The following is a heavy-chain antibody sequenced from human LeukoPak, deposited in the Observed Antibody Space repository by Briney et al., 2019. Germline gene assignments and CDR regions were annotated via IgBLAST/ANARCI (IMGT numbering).Heavy chain of an antibody. CDR2: IYYNGDT. CDR3: AVLLYRHYHWFDS. D-gene: IGHD3-16*02. Sequence: SETLSLTCAVSGASISSNSFYWGWIRQPPGKGLEWIGTIYYNGDTFYNPSLKSRVAMSVDTPASQFSLKLSSVTAADTAVYYSAVLLYRHYHWFDSWGQGTLVSVSS. CDR1: GASISSNSFY. V-gene: IGHV4-39*01. J-gene: IGHJ5*01.